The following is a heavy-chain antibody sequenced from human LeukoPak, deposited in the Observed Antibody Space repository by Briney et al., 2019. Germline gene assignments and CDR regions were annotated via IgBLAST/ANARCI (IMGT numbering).Heavy chain of an antibody. Sequence: GGSLRLSCAASGFTFSKAWMNWVRQAPGKGLEWVGRIKSKTDGGTTDYAAPVKGRFTISRDDSKNTLYLQMNSLKTEDTAVYYCTTDENYYDSSGYYYADYWGQGTLVTVSS. CDR1: GFTFSKAW. CDR2: IKSKTDGGTT. V-gene: IGHV3-15*07. D-gene: IGHD3-22*01. CDR3: TTDENYYDSSGYYYADY. J-gene: IGHJ4*02.